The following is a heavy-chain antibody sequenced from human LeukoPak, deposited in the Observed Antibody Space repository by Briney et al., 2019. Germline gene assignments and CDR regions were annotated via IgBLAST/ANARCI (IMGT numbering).Heavy chain of an antibody. J-gene: IGHJ4*02. Sequence: ASVKVSCKASGYTFTSYGISLVRQAPGQGLEWMGWISAYNGNTNYAQKLQGRVTMTTDTSTSTAYMELRSLRSDDTAVYYCARDPYHYYDSSGYDYWGQGTLVTVSS. CDR3: ARDPYHYYDSSGYDY. CDR2: ISAYNGNT. V-gene: IGHV1-18*01. D-gene: IGHD3-22*01. CDR1: GYTFTSYG.